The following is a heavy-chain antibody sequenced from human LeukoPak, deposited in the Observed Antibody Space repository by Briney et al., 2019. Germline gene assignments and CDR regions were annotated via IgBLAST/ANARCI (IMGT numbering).Heavy chain of an antibody. J-gene: IGHJ6*04. CDR1: GYSFTSYW. D-gene: IGHD2-2*01. CDR3: ARHQTRYCSSTSCLYGMDV. CDR2: IYPGDSDT. Sequence: GESLKISCKGSGYSFTSYWIGWVRQMPGKGLEWMGIIYPGDSDTRYSPSFQGQVTISADKSISTAYLQWSSLKATDTAMYYCARHQTRYCSSTSCLYGMDVWGKGTTVTVSS. V-gene: IGHV5-51*01.